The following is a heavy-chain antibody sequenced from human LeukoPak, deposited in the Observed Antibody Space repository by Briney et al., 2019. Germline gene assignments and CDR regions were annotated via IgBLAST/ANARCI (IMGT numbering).Heavy chain of an antibody. CDR3: ARENGYRYDY. V-gene: IGHV4-39*07. D-gene: IGHD5-18*01. Sequence: SETLSLTCTVSGGSISRSSFYWDWIRQPPGKGLEWIGSVSYSGNTYYNPSLKSRVTISVDTSKDHFSLKLSSVTAADTALYYCARENGYRYDYWGQGTLVTVSS. CDR1: GGSISRSSFY. J-gene: IGHJ4*02. CDR2: VSYSGNT.